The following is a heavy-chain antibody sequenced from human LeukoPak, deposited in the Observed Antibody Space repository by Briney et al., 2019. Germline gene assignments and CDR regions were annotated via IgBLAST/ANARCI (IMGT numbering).Heavy chain of an antibody. V-gene: IGHV1-2*02. Sequence: GASVKVSCKASGYTFTGYYMHWVRQAPGQGLEWMGWINPNSGGTNYAQKFQGRVTMTRDTSISTAYMELSRLRSDDTAMYYCAKDRSSAESPYGMDVWGQGTTVTVSS. CDR2: INPNSGGT. D-gene: IGHD6-6*01. CDR1: GYTFTGYY. J-gene: IGHJ6*02. CDR3: AKDRSSAESPYGMDV.